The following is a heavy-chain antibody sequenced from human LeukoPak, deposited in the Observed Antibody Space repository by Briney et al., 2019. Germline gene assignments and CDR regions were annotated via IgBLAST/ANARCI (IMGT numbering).Heavy chain of an antibody. V-gene: IGHV4-39*07. Sequence: SETLSLTCTVSGGSISSSSYYWGWIRQPPGNGLEWIGSIYYSGSTYYNPSLKSRVTISVDTSKNQFSLKLSSVTAADTAVYYCARSPSGSYSDYWGQGTLVTVSS. J-gene: IGHJ4*02. D-gene: IGHD1-26*01. CDR2: IYYSGST. CDR1: GGSISSSSYY. CDR3: ARSPSGSYSDY.